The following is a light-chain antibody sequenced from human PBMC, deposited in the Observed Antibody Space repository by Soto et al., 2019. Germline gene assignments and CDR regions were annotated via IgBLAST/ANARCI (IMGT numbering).Light chain of an antibody. V-gene: IGLV1-44*01. CDR3: AVWDDSLNAWV. CDR2: SND. CDR1: TSNIGSNT. Sequence: QTVVTQPPSASGTPGQSVTISCSGSTSNIGSNTVNWYQQLPGTAPKLLVYSNDQRPSGVPDRFSASKSGTSAFLAISGLQSEDEADYDCAVWDDSLNAWVFGGGTKLIVL. J-gene: IGLJ3*02.